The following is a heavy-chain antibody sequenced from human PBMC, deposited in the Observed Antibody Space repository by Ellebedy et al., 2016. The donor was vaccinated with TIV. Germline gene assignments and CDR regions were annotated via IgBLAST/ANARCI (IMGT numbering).Heavy chain of an antibody. CDR2: INPDSGGT. Sequence: ASVKVSCKASGYTFSANYIHWVRQAPGQFLEWILWINPDSGGTNFAQKFQGRVTMTRDTSVDTAYMELSRLESDDTAVYYCARVRRGSSGMDVWGQGTTVTVS. V-gene: IGHV1-2*02. D-gene: IGHD6-13*01. CDR1: GYTFSANY. J-gene: IGHJ6*02. CDR3: ARVRRGSSGMDV.